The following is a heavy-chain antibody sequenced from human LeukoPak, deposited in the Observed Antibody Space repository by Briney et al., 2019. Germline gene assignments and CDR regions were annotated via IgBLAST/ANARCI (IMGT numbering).Heavy chain of an antibody. CDR1: GGTFSSYA. Sequence: SVKVSCKASGGTFSSYAISWVRQAPGQGLEWMGGIIPIFGTANYAQEFQGRVTITADKSTSTAYMELSSLRSEDTAVYYCARAYYYDSSWYYYYYYMDVWGKGTTVTVSS. CDR2: IIPIFGTA. CDR3: ARAYYYDSSWYYYYYYMDV. D-gene: IGHD3-22*01. V-gene: IGHV1-69*06. J-gene: IGHJ6*03.